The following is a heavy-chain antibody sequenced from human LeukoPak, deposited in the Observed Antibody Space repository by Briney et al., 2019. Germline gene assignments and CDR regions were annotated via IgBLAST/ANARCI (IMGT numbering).Heavy chain of an antibody. CDR3: ARVNYDFWSGYSDY. CDR2: ISSSGSTI. Sequence: GGSLRLSCAASGFTFSSYEMNWVRQAPRKGLEWVSYISSSGSTIYYADSVKGRFTISRDNAKNSLYLQMNGLSAEDTAVYYCARVNYDFWSGYSDYWGQGTLVTVSS. CDR1: GFTFSSYE. J-gene: IGHJ4*02. D-gene: IGHD3-3*01. V-gene: IGHV3-48*03.